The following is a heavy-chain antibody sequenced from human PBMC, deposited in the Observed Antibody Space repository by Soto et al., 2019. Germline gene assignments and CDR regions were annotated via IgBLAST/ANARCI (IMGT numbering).Heavy chain of an antibody. Sequence: GESLKISCKGSGYSFTSYWIGWARQMPGKGLEWMGIIYPGDSDTRYSPSFQGQVTISADKSISTAYLQWSSLKASDTAMYYCARGSSSFLDYYYYGMDVWGQGTTVTVSS. CDR1: GYSFTSYW. CDR2: IYPGDSDT. J-gene: IGHJ6*02. D-gene: IGHD6-13*01. CDR3: ARGSSSFLDYYYYGMDV. V-gene: IGHV5-51*01.